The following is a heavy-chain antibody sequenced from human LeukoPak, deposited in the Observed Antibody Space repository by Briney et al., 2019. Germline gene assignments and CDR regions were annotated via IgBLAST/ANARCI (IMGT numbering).Heavy chain of an antibody. CDR3: TRDRSRAEDD. Sequence: GGSLRLSCAASGFTFSGHWMSWVRQAPGKGLEWAANINQGGSDKYYVDSVKGRFTISRDNANNLLYLQMNSLRGEDTAVYYCTRDRSRAEDDWGQGTLVTVSS. D-gene: IGHD1-14*01. CDR1: GFTFSGHW. J-gene: IGHJ4*02. V-gene: IGHV3-7*01. CDR2: INQGGSDK.